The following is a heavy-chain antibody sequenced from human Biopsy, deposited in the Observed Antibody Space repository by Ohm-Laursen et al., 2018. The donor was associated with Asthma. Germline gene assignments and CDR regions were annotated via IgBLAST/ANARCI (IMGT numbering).Heavy chain of an antibody. CDR2: IYSGGTS. J-gene: IGHJ4*02. Sequence: GSLRLSCAASGFAVSRDHMFWVRQAPGKGLEWVSVIYSGGTSHTADSVRGRFTISRDYSKNTLYLQMHSLRSEDTAVYYCARASYDILTGYYNYFDYWGQGTLVTVSS. CDR1: GFAVSRDH. V-gene: IGHV3-53*05. D-gene: IGHD3-9*01. CDR3: ARASYDILTGYYNYFDY.